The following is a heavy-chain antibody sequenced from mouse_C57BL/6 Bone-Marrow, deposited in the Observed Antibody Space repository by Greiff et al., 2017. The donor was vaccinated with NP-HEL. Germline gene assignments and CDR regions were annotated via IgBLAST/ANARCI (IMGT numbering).Heavy chain of an antibody. V-gene: IGHV1-53*01. Sequence: QVQLQQSGTELVKPGASVKLSCKASGYTFTSYWMHWVKQRPGQGLEWIGNINPSNGGTNYNEKFKSKATLTVDKSSSTAYMQLSSLTSEDSAVYYCARLGVVAYWYFDVWGTGTTVTVSS. CDR1: GYTFTSYW. D-gene: IGHD1-1*01. CDR3: ARLGVVAYWYFDV. CDR2: INPSNGGT. J-gene: IGHJ1*03.